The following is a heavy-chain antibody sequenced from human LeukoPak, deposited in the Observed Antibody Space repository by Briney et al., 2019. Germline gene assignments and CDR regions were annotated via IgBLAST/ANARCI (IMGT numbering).Heavy chain of an antibody. V-gene: IGHV3-53*01. Sequence: GGSLRLSCAASGFTVSNNYMSWVRRAAAPGLELDSLSYSGGGTYYADSVKGRFTISRDNSKNTLYLQMNSLRPEDTAVYYCARNSGELGAWGQGTLVTVSS. CDR1: GFTVSNNY. CDR3: ARNSGELGA. CDR2: SYSGGGT. J-gene: IGHJ5*02. D-gene: IGHD2-21*01.